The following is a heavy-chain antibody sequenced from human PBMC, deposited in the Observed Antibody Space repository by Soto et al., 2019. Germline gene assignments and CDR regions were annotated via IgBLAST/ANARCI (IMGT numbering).Heavy chain of an antibody. D-gene: IGHD3-22*01. CDR3: ARSLYYDSSGYLTRFDP. Sequence: ASVKVSCKASGYTFTSYGISWVRQAPGQGLEWMGWISAYNGNTNYAQKLQGRVTMTTDTSTSTAYMELRSLRSDDTAVYYCARSLYYDSSGYLTRFDPWGQGTPVTVSS. CDR1: GYTFTSYG. V-gene: IGHV1-18*01. CDR2: ISAYNGNT. J-gene: IGHJ5*02.